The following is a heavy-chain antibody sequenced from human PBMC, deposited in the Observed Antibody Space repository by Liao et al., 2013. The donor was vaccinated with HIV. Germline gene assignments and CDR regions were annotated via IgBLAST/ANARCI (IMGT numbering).Heavy chain of an antibody. J-gene: IGHJ6*03. Sequence: QLQLQESGPGLVKSSETLSLTCSVSGGSIFSSSYYWGWIRQPPGKGLEWIGSIYYSGSTYYNPSLKSRVTISVDTSKNQFSLKLSSVTAADTAVYYCARVSREGTYCSGTSCPLYYFYYMDVWGKGTTVTVSS. D-gene: IGHD2-2*01. V-gene: IGHV4-39*07. CDR3: ARVSREGTYCSGTSCPLYYFYYMDV. CDR1: GGSIFSSSYY. CDR2: IYYSGST.